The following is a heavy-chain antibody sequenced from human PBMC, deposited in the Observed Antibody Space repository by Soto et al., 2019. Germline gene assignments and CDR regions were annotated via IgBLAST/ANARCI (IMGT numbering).Heavy chain of an antibody. D-gene: IGHD2-15*01. Sequence: QVQLQQWGAGLLKPSETLSLTCAVYGGSFSGYYWSWIRQPPGKGLEWIGEINHSGSTNYNPSLKSRVTISVDTSKDQFSLKLSSVTAADTAVYYCARANIVVVGAATVSWFDPWGQGTLVTVSS. CDR3: ARANIVVVGAATVSWFDP. CDR1: GGSFSGYY. CDR2: INHSGST. V-gene: IGHV4-34*01. J-gene: IGHJ5*02.